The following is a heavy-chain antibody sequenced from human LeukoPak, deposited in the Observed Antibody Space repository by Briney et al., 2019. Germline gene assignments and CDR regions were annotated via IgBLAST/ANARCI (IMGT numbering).Heavy chain of an antibody. CDR3: ARDVAYAFDI. J-gene: IGHJ3*02. V-gene: IGHV3-48*02. CDR1: GXTFSSYS. CDR2: VSSDSSII. Sequence: HPGGSLRLSCAASGXTFSSYSVNWVRQAPGKGLEWVSYVSSDSSIIYYADSVKGRLTISRDNAKNSLYLQMNSLRDEDTALYYCARDVAYAFDIWGQGTMVTVSS.